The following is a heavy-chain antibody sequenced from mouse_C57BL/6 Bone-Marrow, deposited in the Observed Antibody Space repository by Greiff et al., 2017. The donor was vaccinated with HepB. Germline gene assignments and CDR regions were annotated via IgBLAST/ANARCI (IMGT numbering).Heavy chain of an antibody. CDR2: IDPSDSYT. D-gene: IGHD2-1*01. J-gene: IGHJ1*03. CDR1: GYTFTSYW. Sequence: VQLQQPGAELVMPGASVKLSCKASGYTFTSYWMHWVKQRPGQGLEWIGEIDPSDSYTNYNQKFKGKSTLTVDKSSSTAYMQLSSLTSEDSAVYYCALLWYFDVWGTGTTVTVSS. CDR3: ALLWYFDV. V-gene: IGHV1-69*01.